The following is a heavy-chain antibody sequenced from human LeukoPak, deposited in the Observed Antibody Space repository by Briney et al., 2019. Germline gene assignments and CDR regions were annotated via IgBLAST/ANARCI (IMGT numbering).Heavy chain of an antibody. Sequence: ASVKVSCKASGGTFSSYAISWVRQAPGQGLEWMGRIIPILGIANYAQKFQGRVTITAHKSTSTAYMELSSLRSEDTAVYYCARDLTRGLWFGESEYYFDYWGQGTLVTVSS. D-gene: IGHD3-10*01. V-gene: IGHV1-69*04. CDR2: IIPILGIA. J-gene: IGHJ4*02. CDR1: GGTFSSYA. CDR3: ARDLTRGLWFGESEYYFDY.